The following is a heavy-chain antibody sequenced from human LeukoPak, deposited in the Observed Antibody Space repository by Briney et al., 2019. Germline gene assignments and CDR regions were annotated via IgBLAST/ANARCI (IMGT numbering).Heavy chain of an antibody. CDR1: GGSISSGTYY. CDR3: ARDRSSSYTRDWFDP. V-gene: IGHV4-61*02. Sequence: SETLSLTCTVSGGSISSGTYYWSWIRQPAGKGLEWIGRIYNSESINYNPSLKSRVTMSIDTSKNQFSLKLNSVTAADTAVYYCARDRSSSYTRDWFDPWGQGVLVTVSS. J-gene: IGHJ5*02. CDR2: IYNSESI. D-gene: IGHD6-13*01.